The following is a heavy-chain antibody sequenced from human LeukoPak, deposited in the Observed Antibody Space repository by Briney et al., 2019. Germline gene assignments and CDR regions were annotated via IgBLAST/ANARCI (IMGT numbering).Heavy chain of an antibody. J-gene: IGHJ6*03. D-gene: IGHD3-3*01. V-gene: IGHV1-2*02. CDR3: ARAYYDFWSDPRGYYYYMDV. Sequence: GAPVKVSCKASGYTFTGYYMHWVRQAPGQGLEWMGWINPNSGGTNYAQKFQGRVTMTRDTSISTAYMELSRLRSDDTAVYYCARAYYDFWSDPRGYYYYMDVWGKGTTVTVSS. CDR2: INPNSGGT. CDR1: GYTFTGYY.